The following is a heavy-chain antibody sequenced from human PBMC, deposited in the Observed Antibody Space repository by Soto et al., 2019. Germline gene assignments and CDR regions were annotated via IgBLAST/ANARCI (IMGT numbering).Heavy chain of an antibody. CDR3: AREGALGNFEY. V-gene: IGHV4-31*03. J-gene: IGHJ4*02. CDR1: GGPFTRGDYY. D-gene: IGHD3-16*01. Sequence: SETLSLTCTVSGGPFTRGDYYWSWIRQHPGKGLEWIGYIYYSGNTSYNPSLKGRVIMSVDTSKNQFSLKLRSVTAADTAVYYCAREGALGNFEYWGQGALVTVSS. CDR2: IYYSGNT.